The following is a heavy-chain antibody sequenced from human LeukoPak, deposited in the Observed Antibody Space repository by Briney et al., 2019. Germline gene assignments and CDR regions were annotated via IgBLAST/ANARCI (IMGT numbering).Heavy chain of an antibody. D-gene: IGHD6-13*01. CDR3: ARISEQQLINWFDP. CDR1: GYSFTSYW. Sequence: GESLKISCKGSGYSFTSYWIGWVRQMPGKGLEWVRIIYPGDSDTRYSPSFQGQVTISADKSISTAYLQWSSLKASDTAMYYCARISEQQLINWFDPWGQGTLVTVSS. J-gene: IGHJ5*02. CDR2: IYPGDSDT. V-gene: IGHV5-51*01.